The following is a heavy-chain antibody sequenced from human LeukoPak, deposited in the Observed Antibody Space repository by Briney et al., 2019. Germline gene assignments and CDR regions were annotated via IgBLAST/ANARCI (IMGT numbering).Heavy chain of an antibody. D-gene: IGHD3-10*02. CDR2: LS. CDR3: AELGITMIGGV. CDR1: GFTFRSYE. J-gene: IGHJ6*04. Sequence: GGSLRLSCEDSGFTFRSYEMNWVRQAPGKGLEWIAYLSMKGRFTIARDNAKNSVYLEMNSLRADDTAVYYCAELGITMIGGVWGKGTTVTISS. V-gene: IGHV3-48*03.